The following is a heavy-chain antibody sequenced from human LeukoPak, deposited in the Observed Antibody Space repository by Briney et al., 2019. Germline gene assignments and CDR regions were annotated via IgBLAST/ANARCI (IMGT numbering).Heavy chain of an antibody. Sequence: PSETLSLTCTVSGASVSSGSYYWSWIRQPPGKGLEWIGYIYYSGSTKYTPSLKSRVTMSVDTSKNQFSLRLTSVTAADTAVYYCAREGTYGWYNWFDPWGQGTLVTVSS. CDR3: AREGTYGWYNWFDP. V-gene: IGHV4-61*01. CDR1: GASVSSGSYY. D-gene: IGHD6-19*01. CDR2: IYYSGST. J-gene: IGHJ5*02.